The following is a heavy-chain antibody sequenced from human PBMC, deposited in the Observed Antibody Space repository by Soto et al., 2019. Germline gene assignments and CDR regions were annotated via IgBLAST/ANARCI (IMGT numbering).Heavy chain of an antibody. CDR1: GFSLNTRGVG. CDR2: IYWDDDK. CDR3: AHRPSSTYYDILTGYYLDAFDV. J-gene: IGHJ3*01. D-gene: IGHD3-9*01. V-gene: IGHV2-5*02. Sequence: GPGPPLVNPTQTLTLTCIFSGFSLNTRGVGVGWIRQPPGKALEWLAVIYWDDDKRYSPSLKSRLTITKDTSKNQVVLSMTNMDPVDTATYYCAHRPSSTYYDILTGYYLDAFDVWGQGTMVTVSS.